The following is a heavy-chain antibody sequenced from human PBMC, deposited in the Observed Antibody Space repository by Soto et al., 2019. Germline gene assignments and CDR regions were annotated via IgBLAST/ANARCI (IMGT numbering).Heavy chain of an antibody. CDR2: INAGNGDT. CDR1: GISYSTYV. CDR3: ARAISGYVT. Sequence: VQLVQSGAEVKKPGASVRISCTASGISYSTYVIHWVRQAPGQGLEWMGWINAGNGDTRYSQRFQGRVTLTRDTSATTTYMDLSSLSSEDTSIYYCARAISGYVTWGQGTLVTVSS. V-gene: IGHV1-3*01. J-gene: IGHJ4*02. D-gene: IGHD5-12*01.